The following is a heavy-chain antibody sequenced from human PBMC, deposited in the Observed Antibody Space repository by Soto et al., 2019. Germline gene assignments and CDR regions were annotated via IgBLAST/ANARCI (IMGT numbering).Heavy chain of an antibody. D-gene: IGHD3-16*02. CDR1: GFPFSRYA. Sequence: PGGSLRLSCAASGFPFSRYALSWVRQAPGKGLEWVSGVSDSGGSTYYADYVKGRFTMSRDNPKNSLYLQMNSLRAEDTAVYYCAREGYDYIWGSYRNYYYYYMDVWGKGTTVTVSS. CDR3: AREGYDYIWGSYRNYYYYYMDV. CDR2: VSDSGGST. J-gene: IGHJ6*03. V-gene: IGHV3-23*01.